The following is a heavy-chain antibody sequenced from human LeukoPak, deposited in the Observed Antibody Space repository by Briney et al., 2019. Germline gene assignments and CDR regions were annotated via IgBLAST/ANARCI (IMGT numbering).Heavy chain of an antibody. V-gene: IGHV4-34*01. CDR3: ARMKPAASYYYMDV. J-gene: IGHJ6*03. CDR1: GGSFSGYY. D-gene: IGHD2-2*01. Sequence: SETLSLTCAVYGGSFSGYYWSWIRQPPGKGLEWIGEINHSGSTNYNPSLKSRVTISVDTSKNQFSLKLSSVTAADTAVYYCARMKPAASYYYMDVWGKGTTVTISS. CDR2: INHSGST.